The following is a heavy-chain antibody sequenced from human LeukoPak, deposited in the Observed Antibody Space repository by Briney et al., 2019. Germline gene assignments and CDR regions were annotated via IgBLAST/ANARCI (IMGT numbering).Heavy chain of an antibody. Sequence: PSETLSLTCTVSGGSISSYYWSWIRQPAGTGLEWIGRIYTSVSTNYNPSLKGRVTMSVDTSKNQFSLKLSSVTAADTAVYYCARDLLHNYYDSSGYSSYWYFDLWGRGTLVTVSS. V-gene: IGHV4-4*07. J-gene: IGHJ2*01. CDR1: GGSISSYY. CDR2: IYTSVST. CDR3: ARDLLHNYYDSSGYSSYWYFDL. D-gene: IGHD3-22*01.